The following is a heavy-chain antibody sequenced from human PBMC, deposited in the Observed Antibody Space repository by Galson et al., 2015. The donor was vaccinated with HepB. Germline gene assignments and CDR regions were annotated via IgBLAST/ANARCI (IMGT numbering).Heavy chain of an antibody. CDR3: ARDQGGIVVVARPIGFDY. J-gene: IGHJ4*02. D-gene: IGHD2-15*01. CDR1: GGTFSSYA. CDR2: IIPILGIA. Sequence: SVKVSCKASGGTFSSYAISWVRQAPGQGLEWMGRIIPILGIANYAQKFQGRVTITADKSTSTAYMELSSLRSEDTAVYYCARDQGGIVVVARPIGFDYWGQGTLVTVSS. V-gene: IGHV1-69*04.